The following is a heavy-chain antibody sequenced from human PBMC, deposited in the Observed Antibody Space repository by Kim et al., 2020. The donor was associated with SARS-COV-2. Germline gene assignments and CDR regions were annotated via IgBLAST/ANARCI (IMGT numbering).Heavy chain of an antibody. D-gene: IGHD3-16*02. CDR2: IYSGGST. CDR3: ARVVRYPRHAFDI. V-gene: IGHV3-53*01. Sequence: GGSLRLSCAASGFTVSSNYMSWVRQAPGKGLEWVSVIYSGGSTYYADSVKGRFTISRDNSKNTLYLQMNSLRAEDTAVYYCARVVRYPRHAFDIWGQGTMVTVSS. J-gene: IGHJ3*02. CDR1: GFTVSSNY.